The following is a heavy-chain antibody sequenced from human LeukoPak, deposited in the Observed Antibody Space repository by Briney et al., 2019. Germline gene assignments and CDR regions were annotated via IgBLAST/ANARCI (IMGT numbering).Heavy chain of an antibody. CDR1: GFTFSSYE. CDR2: INSSGSTI. CDR3: AKARITIFGVVILPYFDY. Sequence: GGSLRLSCAASGFTFSSYEMHWLRQAPGKGLEWVSYINSSGSTIYYADSVKGRFTISRDNSKNTLYLQMNSLRAEDTAVYYCAKARITIFGVVILPYFDYWGQGTLVTVSS. D-gene: IGHD3-3*01. J-gene: IGHJ4*02. V-gene: IGHV3-48*03.